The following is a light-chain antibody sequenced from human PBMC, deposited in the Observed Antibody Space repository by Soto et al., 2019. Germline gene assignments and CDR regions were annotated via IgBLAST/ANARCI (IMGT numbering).Light chain of an antibody. V-gene: IGKV3-20*01. J-gene: IGKJ5*01. CDR3: QQYGNSPIT. CDR1: QSVNSIY. CDR2: GAS. Sequence: EIVLTQSPGTLSLSPGGRSTLSCRASQSVNSIYLAWYQQKPGQAPRLLISGASSRATGIPDRFSGSRSGTDFTLTISRLEPEDFAVYYCQQYGNSPITFGQGTRLEIK.